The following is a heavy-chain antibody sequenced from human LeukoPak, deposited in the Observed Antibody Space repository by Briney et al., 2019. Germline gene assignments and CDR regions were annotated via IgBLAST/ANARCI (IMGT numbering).Heavy chain of an antibody. J-gene: IGHJ4*02. CDR3: ATDVNVLRFLEWSN. V-gene: IGHV1-24*01. CDR1: GYTLTELS. Sequence: GASVTVSCKVSGYTLTELSMRWVRQAPGKGLEWMGGFDPEDGETIYAQKFQGRVTMTEDTSTDTAYMELSSLRSEDTAVYYCATDVNVLRFLEWSNWGQGTLVTVSS. D-gene: IGHD3-3*01. CDR2: FDPEDGET.